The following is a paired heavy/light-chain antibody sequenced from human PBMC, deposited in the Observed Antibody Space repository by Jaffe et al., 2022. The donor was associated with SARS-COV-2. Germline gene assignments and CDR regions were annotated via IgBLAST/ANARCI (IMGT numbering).Heavy chain of an antibody. CDR1: GFSLSNARMG. Sequence: QVTLKESGPVLVKPTETLTLTCTVSGFSLSNARMGVSWIRQPPGKALEWLAHIFSNDEKSYSTSLKSRLTISKDTSKSQVVLTMTNMDPVDTATYYCARIPQRYSSGWYDRDYYFDYWGQGTLVTVSS. CDR3: ARIPQRYSSGWYDRDYYFDY. CDR2: IFSNDEK. J-gene: IGHJ4*02. V-gene: IGHV2-26*01. D-gene: IGHD6-19*01.
Light chain of an antibody. Sequence: AIQLTQSPSSLSASVGDRVTITCRASQGISSALAWYQQKPGKAPKLLIYDASSLESGVPSRFSGSGSGTDFTLTISSLQPEDFATYYCQQFNNYSLTFGGGTKVEIK. V-gene: IGKV1D-13*01. CDR2: DAS. J-gene: IGKJ4*01. CDR3: QQFNNYSLT. CDR1: QGISSA.